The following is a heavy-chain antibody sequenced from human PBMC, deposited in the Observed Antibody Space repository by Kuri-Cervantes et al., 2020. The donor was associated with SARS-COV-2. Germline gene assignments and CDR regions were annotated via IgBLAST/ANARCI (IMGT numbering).Heavy chain of an antibody. CDR3: ARLLFWSGFVDS. V-gene: IGHV5-51*01. D-gene: IGHD3-3*01. CDR1: GYSFSSYW. J-gene: IGHJ4*02. CDR2: IYPADSET. Sequence: GESLKISCQGSGYSFSSYWIGWVRQMPGKGLEWMGIIYPADSETRYSPSFQGQVTISADKSTTTAYLQWSSLKASDTAMYYCARLLFWSGFVDSWGQGTQVTVSS.